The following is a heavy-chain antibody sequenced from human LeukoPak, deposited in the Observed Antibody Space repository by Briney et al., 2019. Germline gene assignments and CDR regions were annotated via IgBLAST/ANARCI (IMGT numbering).Heavy chain of an antibody. D-gene: IGHD2-21*02. J-gene: IGHJ4*02. CDR3: GRDTATALDY. Sequence: PGGSLRLSCAASGFTLNDHYMDWVRQAPGKGLEWVGRIKNKRGSYTSDYAASVKGRFTISRDDSQNSLYLQMNSLKTEDRAVYYCGRDTATALDYWGQGTLVTVSS. CDR1: GFTLNDHY. CDR2: IKNKRGSYTS. V-gene: IGHV3-72*01.